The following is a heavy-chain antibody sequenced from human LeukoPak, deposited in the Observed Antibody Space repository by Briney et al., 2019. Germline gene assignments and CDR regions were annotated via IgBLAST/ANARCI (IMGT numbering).Heavy chain of an antibody. CDR2: ISYDGSNK. CDR3: ARDFLETPYCSGGSCFHYYYGMDV. CDR1: GFTFSSYA. V-gene: IGHV3-30-3*01. Sequence: GGSLRLSCAASGFTFSSYAMDWVRQAPGKGLEWVASISYDGSNKYYADSVKGRFTISRDNSKNTLYLQMNSLRAEDTAVYYCARDFLETPYCSGGSCFHYYYGMDVWGQGTTVTVSS. D-gene: IGHD2-15*01. J-gene: IGHJ6*02.